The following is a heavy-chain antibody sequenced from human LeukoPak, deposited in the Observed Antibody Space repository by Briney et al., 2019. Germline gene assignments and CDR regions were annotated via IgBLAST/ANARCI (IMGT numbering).Heavy chain of an antibody. D-gene: IGHD1-26*01. Sequence: GASVKVSCKASGYTFTSYYMHWVRQAPGQGLEWMGIINPSGGSTSYAQKFQGRVTMTRDTSTSTVYMELSSLRSEDTAVYYCARGLGAAISGGGAFDIWGQGTMVTVSS. V-gene: IGHV1-46*01. CDR2: INPSGGST. J-gene: IGHJ3*02. CDR3: ARGLGAAISGGGAFDI. CDR1: GYTFTSYY.